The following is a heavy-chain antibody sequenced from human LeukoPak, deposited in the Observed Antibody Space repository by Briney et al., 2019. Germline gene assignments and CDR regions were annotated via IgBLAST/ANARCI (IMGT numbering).Heavy chain of an antibody. D-gene: IGHD3-22*01. Sequence: SETLSLTCTVSGGSISSYYWSWIRQPAGKGLEWIGRIYSSGSTNYNPSLKSRVTISLDTSRNQFSLKLNSVTAADTAVYYCAKSNGYGLIDIWGQGTMVTVSS. V-gene: IGHV4-4*07. CDR1: GGSISSYY. CDR2: IYSSGST. J-gene: IGHJ3*02. CDR3: AKSNGYGLIDI.